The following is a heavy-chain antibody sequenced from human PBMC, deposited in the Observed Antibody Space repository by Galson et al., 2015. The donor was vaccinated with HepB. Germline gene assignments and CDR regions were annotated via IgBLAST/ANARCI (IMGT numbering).Heavy chain of an antibody. J-gene: IGHJ4*02. V-gene: IGHV6-1*01. D-gene: IGHD6-19*01. CDR2: TYYRSKWYY. Sequence: CAISGDSVSSNSAAWSWFRQSPSRGLEWLGRTYYRSKWYYDYAVSVKSRIIINPDTSKNQFSLHLNSVTPEDTAVYYCARDGFAYSGGWGIFDYWGQGTLVTVSS. CDR1: GDSVSSNSAA. CDR3: ARDGFAYSGGWGIFDY.